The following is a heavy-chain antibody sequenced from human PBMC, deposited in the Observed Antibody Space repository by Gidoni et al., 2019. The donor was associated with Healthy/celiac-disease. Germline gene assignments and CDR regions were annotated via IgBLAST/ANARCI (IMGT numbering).Heavy chain of an antibody. CDR1: GFTFSSYG. J-gene: IGHJ4*02. CDR2: IWYDGSNK. V-gene: IGHV3-33*01. CDR3: ARGPDILTGYSVYFDY. D-gene: IGHD3-9*01. Sequence: QVQLVESGGGVVQPGRSLRLSCAASGFTFSSYGMHWVRQAPGKGLEWVAVIWYDGSNKYYADSVKGRFTISRDNSKNTLYLQMNSLRAEDTAVYYCARGPDILTGYSVYFDYWGQGTLVTVSS.